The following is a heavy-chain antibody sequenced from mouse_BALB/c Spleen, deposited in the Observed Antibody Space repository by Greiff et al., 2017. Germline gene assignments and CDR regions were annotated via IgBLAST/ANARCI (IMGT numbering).Heavy chain of an antibody. J-gene: IGHJ4*01. Sequence: EVQRVESGPGLVKPSQSLSLTCTVTGYSITSDYAWNWIRQFPGNKLEWMGYISYSGSTSYNPSLKSRISITRDTSKNQFFLQLNSVTTEDTATYYCARLGDSSGAAMDYWGQGTSVTVSS. CDR3: ARLGDSSGAAMDY. V-gene: IGHV3-2*02. CDR2: ISYSGST. CDR1: GYSITSDYA. D-gene: IGHD3-2*01.